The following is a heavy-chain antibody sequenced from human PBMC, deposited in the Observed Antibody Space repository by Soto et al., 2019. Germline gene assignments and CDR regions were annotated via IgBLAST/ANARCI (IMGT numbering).Heavy chain of an antibody. CDR2: ISRDGGTK. Sequence: QVQLVESGGGVVQPGRSLRLSCAVSGCTVSNYGMQWVRQAPGKGLEFVAVISRDGGTKSYADSVKGRFTISRDNSRNTLFLEMNSLSGDDMAVYYCTGEVASAYWCQGTLVTVSS. CDR3: TGEVASAY. J-gene: IGHJ4*02. V-gene: IGHV3-30*03. CDR1: GCTVSNYG. D-gene: IGHD2-8*02.